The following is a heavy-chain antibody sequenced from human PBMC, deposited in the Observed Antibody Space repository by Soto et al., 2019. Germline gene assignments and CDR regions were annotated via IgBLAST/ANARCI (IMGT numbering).Heavy chain of an antibody. CDR1: GFTFSSYA. J-gene: IGHJ6*02. CDR3: ARGIQIFDWLFENGMDV. CDR2: ISYDGSNK. V-gene: IGHV3-30-3*01. D-gene: IGHD3-9*01. Sequence: QVQLVESGGGVVQPGRSLRLSCAASGFTFSSYAMHWVRQAPGKGLEWVAVISYDGSNKYYADSVKGRFTISRDNSKNKLYLQMNSLRAEDTAVYYCARGIQIFDWLFENGMDVWGQGTTVTVSS.